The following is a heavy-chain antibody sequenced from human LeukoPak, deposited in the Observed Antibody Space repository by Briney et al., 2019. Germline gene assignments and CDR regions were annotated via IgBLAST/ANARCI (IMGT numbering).Heavy chain of an antibody. V-gene: IGHV3-7*01. CDR2: IKQDGSEK. D-gene: IGHD2-8*01. CDR1: GFTFSSYW. J-gene: IGHJ4*02. Sequence: GSLRLSCAASGFTFSSYWMCWGRQAPGKGLEWVANIKQDGSEKYYVDSVKGRFTISRDSAKNSLYLQMNSLRAEDTAVYYCARENSVLMVYAYFDYWGQGTLVTVSS. CDR3: ARENSVLMVYAYFDY.